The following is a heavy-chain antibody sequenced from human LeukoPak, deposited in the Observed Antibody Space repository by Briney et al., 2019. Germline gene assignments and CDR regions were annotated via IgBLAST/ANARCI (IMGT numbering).Heavy chain of an antibody. D-gene: IGHD2-21*02. V-gene: IGHV3-23*01. CDR3: ADPCSDGVCYPDY. CDR1: GFTFTSYA. J-gene: IGHJ4*02. Sequence: PGGSLRLSCETSGFTFTSYAVSWVRQAPGKGLEWVSAISAGATTTYYADSVKSRFTISRDDSRNTLYLQMDSLRVEDTAVYYCADPCSDGVCYPDYWGQGTLVTVSS. CDR2: ISAGATTT.